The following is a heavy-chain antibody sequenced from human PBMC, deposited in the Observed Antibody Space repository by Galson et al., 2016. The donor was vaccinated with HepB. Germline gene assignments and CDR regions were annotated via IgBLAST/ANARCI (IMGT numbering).Heavy chain of an antibody. D-gene: IGHD3-16*01. Sequence: LRLSCAASGFTFDDYALHWVRQVPGKGLEWVSGISWDSGSIVYADSVKGRFTISRDNARFSLSLEMSSLRTEDTALYFWAGEGDEEATGSLVSWGQGTLVSVSS. CDR1: GFTFDDYA. CDR3: AGEGDEEATGSLVS. J-gene: IGHJ5*01. V-gene: IGHV3-9*01. CDR2: ISWDSGSI.